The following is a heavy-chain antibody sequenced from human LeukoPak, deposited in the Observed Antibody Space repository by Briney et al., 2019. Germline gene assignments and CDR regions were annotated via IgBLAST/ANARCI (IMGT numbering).Heavy chain of an antibody. V-gene: IGHV4-59*08. CDR1: GGSISSYY. J-gene: IGHJ5*02. CDR2: IYYSGST. D-gene: IGHD2-15*01. Sequence: SETLSLTCAVSGGSISSYYWSWIRQPPGKGLEWIGYIYYSGSTNYNPSLKSRVTISVDTSKNQFSLKLSSVTAADTAVYYCARHYQRGYCSGGSCSWFDPWGQGTLVTVSS. CDR3: ARHYQRGYCSGGSCSWFDP.